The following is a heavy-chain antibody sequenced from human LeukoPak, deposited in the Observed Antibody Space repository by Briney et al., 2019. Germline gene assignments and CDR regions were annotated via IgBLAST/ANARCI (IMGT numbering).Heavy chain of an antibody. V-gene: IGHV1-24*01. D-gene: IGHD1-7*01. Sequence: ASVKVSCKVSGYTLTELSMHWVRQAPGKGLEWMGGFDPEDGETIYAQKFQGRVTMTEDTSTDTAYMELSSLRSEDTAVYYCAAALPDSITGTTRDAFDIWGQGTMVTVSS. CDR2: FDPEDGET. J-gene: IGHJ3*02. CDR1: GYTLTELS. CDR3: AAALPDSITGTTRDAFDI.